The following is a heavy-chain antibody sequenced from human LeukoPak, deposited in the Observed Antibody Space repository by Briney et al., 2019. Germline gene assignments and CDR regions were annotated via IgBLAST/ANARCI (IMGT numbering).Heavy chain of an antibody. CDR2: INPNSGGT. Sequence: GASVKVSCKASGYTFTGYYMHWVRQAPGQGLEWMGWINPNSGGTNYAQKFQGRVTMTRDTSISTAYMELSRLRSDDTAVHYCARELRGYSSSPLCYWGQGTLVTVSS. V-gene: IGHV1-2*02. D-gene: IGHD6-6*01. CDR3: ARELRGYSSSPLCY. CDR1: GYTFTGYY. J-gene: IGHJ4*02.